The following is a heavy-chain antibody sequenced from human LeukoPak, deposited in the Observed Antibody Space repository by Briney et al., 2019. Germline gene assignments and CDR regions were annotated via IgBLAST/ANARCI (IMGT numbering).Heavy chain of an antibody. CDR1: GFTFSSYS. CDR2: ISSSSSYI. J-gene: IGHJ6*02. D-gene: IGHD6-13*01. Sequence: PGGSLRLSCAASGFTFSSYSMNWVRQAPGKGLEWVSSISSSSSYIYYADSVKGRFTISRDNAKNSLYLQMNSLRAEDTAVYYCARGALSYIAAAGYYYYGMDVWGQGTTVTVSS. CDR3: ARGALSYIAAAGYYYYGMDV. V-gene: IGHV3-21*01.